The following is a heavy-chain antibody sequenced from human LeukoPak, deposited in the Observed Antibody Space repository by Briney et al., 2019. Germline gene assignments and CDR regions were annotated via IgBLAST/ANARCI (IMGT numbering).Heavy chain of an antibody. D-gene: IGHD1-26*01. V-gene: IGHV4-59*01. Sequence: SETLSLTCTASGGSISSYYWSWIRQPPGKGLEWIGYIYYSGSTNYNPSLKSRVTISVDTSKNQFSLKLSSVTAADTAVYYCARDSSYGPRAFDIWGQGTMVTVSS. J-gene: IGHJ3*02. CDR2: IYYSGST. CDR3: ARDSSYGPRAFDI. CDR1: GGSISSYY.